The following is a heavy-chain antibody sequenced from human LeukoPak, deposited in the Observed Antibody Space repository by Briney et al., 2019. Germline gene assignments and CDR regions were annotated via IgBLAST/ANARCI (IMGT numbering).Heavy chain of an antibody. J-gene: IGHJ6*02. V-gene: IGHV3-15*01. D-gene: IGHD2-2*01. CDR3: TTGCSSTSCYGV. CDR2: IKSKTDGGTT. Sequence: MPGGSLRLSCAASGFTFSNAWMSWVRQAPRKGLEWVGRIKSKTDGGTTDYAATVKGRFTISRDDSKNTLYLQMNSLKTEDTAVYYCTTGCSSTSCYGVWGQGTTVTVSS. CDR1: GFTFSNAW.